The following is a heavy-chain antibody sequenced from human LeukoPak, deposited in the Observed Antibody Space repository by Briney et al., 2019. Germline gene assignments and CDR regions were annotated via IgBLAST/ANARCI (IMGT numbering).Heavy chain of an antibody. Sequence: ASVKVSCKASGYTFTSYYMHWVRQAPGQGLEGMGIINPSGGSTSYAQKFQGRVTMTRDTSTSTVYMELSSLRSEDTAVYYCATELLWFGESLNWFDPWGQGTLVTVSS. V-gene: IGHV1-46*01. CDR3: ATELLWFGESLNWFDP. CDR2: INPSGGST. CDR1: GYTFTSYY. D-gene: IGHD3-10*01. J-gene: IGHJ5*02.